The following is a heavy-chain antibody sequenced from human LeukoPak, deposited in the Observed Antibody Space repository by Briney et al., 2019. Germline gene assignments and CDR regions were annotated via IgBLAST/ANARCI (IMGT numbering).Heavy chain of an antibody. V-gene: IGHV3-9*01. Sequence: PGGSLRLSCAASGFTFSTHSMNWVRQAPGKGLEWVSGISWNSGSKGYAGSVKGRFTISRDNAKNSLYLQMNSLRSEDTALYYCAKDNIRIVVAGTIDYWGQGTLVTVSS. CDR1: GFTFSTHS. J-gene: IGHJ4*02. CDR2: ISWNSGSK. CDR3: AKDNIRIVVAGTIDY. D-gene: IGHD6-19*01.